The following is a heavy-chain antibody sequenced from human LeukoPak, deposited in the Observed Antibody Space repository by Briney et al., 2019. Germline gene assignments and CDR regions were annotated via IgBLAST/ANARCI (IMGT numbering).Heavy chain of an antibody. CDR1: GGSISSGDYY. V-gene: IGHV4-30-4*01. D-gene: IGHD2-15*01. Sequence: ASETLSLTCTVSGGSISSGDYYWSWIRQPPGKGLEWIGYIYYSGSTYYNPSLKSRVTISVDTSKNQFSLKLSSVTAADTAVYYCARGVVVAAIHDYYFDYWGQGTLVTASS. CDR3: ARGVVVAAIHDYYFDY. CDR2: IYYSGST. J-gene: IGHJ4*02.